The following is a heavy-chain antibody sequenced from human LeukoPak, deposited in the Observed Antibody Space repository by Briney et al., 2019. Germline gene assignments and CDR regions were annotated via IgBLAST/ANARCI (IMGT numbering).Heavy chain of an antibody. CDR2: ISSSSSTI. Sequence: PGGSLRLSCAASGFTFSSYSMNWVRQAPGKGLEWVSSISSSSSTIYYADSVKGRFTISRDNAKNSLYLQMNSLRAEDTAVYYCARADYDPFARKWGAFDIWGQGTMVTVSS. CDR3: ARADYDPFARKWGAFDI. V-gene: IGHV3-48*01. D-gene: IGHD3-16*01. CDR1: GFTFSSYS. J-gene: IGHJ3*02.